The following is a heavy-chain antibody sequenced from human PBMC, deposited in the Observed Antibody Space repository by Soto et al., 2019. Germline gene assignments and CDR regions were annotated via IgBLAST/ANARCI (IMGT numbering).Heavy chain of an antibody. CDR2: IWLDGRNE. CDR3: ARDLWGTIDY. Sequence: QVQLVESGGGVVQPGRSLRLSCAASGFTFSNYGMHWVRQAPGKGLEWVALIWLDGRNEYYTDSVQGRFTISRDDSKNTVYLQSNGMSAEDTAVDYCARDLWGTIDYWGQGILVTVSS. J-gene: IGHJ4*02. V-gene: IGHV3-33*01. CDR1: GFTFSNYG. D-gene: IGHD2-21*01.